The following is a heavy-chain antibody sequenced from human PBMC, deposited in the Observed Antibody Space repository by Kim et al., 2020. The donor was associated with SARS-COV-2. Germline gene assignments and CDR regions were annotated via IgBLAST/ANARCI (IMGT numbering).Heavy chain of an antibody. CDR3: ARAKMGIAAADDYGMDV. CDR2: IYTSGST. D-gene: IGHD6-13*01. J-gene: IGHJ6*02. CDR1: GGSISSYY. Sequence: SETLSLTCTVSGGSISSYYWSWIRQPAGKGLEWIGRIYTSGSTNYNPSLKSRVTMSVDTSKNQFSLKLSSVTAADTAVYYCARAKMGIAAADDYGMDVWGQGTTVTVSS. V-gene: IGHV4-4*07.